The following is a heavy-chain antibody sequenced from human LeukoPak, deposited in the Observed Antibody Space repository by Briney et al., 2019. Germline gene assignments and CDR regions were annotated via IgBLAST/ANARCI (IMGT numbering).Heavy chain of an antibody. CDR2: ISYDGSNK. CDR1: GFTFSSYG. V-gene: IGHV3-30*18. J-gene: IGHJ5*02. CDR3: ANSTAIYL. Sequence: QSGGSLRLSCAASGFTFSSYGMHWVRQAPGKGLEWVAVISYDGSNKYYADSVKGRFTISRDNSKNTLYLQMNSLRAEDTAVYYCANSTAIYLWGQGTLVTVSS. D-gene: IGHD5-18*01.